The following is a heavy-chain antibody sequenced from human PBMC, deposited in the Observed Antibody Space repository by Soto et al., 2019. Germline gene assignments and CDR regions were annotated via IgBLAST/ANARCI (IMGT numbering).Heavy chain of an antibody. V-gene: IGHV3-30-3*01. D-gene: IGHD6-19*01. CDR3: ARGGHPKQWLYYYYGMDV. CDR2: ISYDGSNK. Sequence: GGSLRLSCAASGFTFSSYAMHWVRQAPGKGLEWVAVISYDGSNKYYADSVKGRFTISRDNSKNTLYLQMNSLRAEDTAVYYCARGGHPKQWLYYYYGMDVWGQGTMVTVSS. J-gene: IGHJ6*02. CDR1: GFTFSSYA.